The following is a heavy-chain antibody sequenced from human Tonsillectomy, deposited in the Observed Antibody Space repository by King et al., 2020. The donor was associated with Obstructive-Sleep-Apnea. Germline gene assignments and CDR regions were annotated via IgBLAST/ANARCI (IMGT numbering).Heavy chain of an antibody. J-gene: IGHJ4*02. V-gene: IGHV3-15*01. CDR1: GFTFRNAW. Sequence: VQLVESGGGLVKPGGSLRVSCAASGFTFRNAWMSWVRQPPGKGLEWVGRLKSKTDGGTTDYTAPVKGRFIISRDDSKNTLYLEMNSLQTEDTAVYYCATVKSSWCGDDCHSEIFYYWGQGTLVTVSS. D-gene: IGHD2-21*02. CDR3: ATVKSSWCGDDCHSEIFYY. CDR2: LKSKTDGGTT.